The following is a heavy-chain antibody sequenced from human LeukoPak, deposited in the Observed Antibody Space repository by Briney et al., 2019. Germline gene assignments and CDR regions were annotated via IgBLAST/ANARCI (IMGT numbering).Heavy chain of an antibody. Sequence: GGSLRLSCAASGFTVSSNYMSWVRQAPGKGLEWVSVIYSGGSTYYADSMKGRFTISRHNSKNTLYLQMNSLRAEDTAVYYCATTGRGLEVDYWGQGTLVTVSS. V-gene: IGHV3-53*04. CDR3: ATTGRGLEVDY. CDR1: GFTVSSNY. CDR2: IYSGGST. J-gene: IGHJ4*02. D-gene: IGHD1-1*01.